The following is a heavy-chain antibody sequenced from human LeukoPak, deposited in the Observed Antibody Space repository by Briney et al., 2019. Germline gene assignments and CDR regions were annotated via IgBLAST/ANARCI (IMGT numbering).Heavy chain of an antibody. CDR3: ARPATLSRSYFEY. CDR2: ISSSSSYI. Sequence: GGSLRLSCAASGFTFSSYTMNWVRQAPGKGLQSVSSISSSSSYIYYADSVKGRFTISRDNAKNSLYLQMNSLRAEDTAVYYCARPATLSRSYFEYWGQGTLVTVSS. CDR1: GFTFSSYT. J-gene: IGHJ4*02. V-gene: IGHV3-21*01.